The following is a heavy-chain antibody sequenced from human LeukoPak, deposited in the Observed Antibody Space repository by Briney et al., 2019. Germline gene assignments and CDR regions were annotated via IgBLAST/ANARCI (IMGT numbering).Heavy chain of an antibody. D-gene: IGHD3-3*01. V-gene: IGHV4-61*01. J-gene: IGHJ4*02. CDR1: GGSISSSSYY. CDR2: IYYSGST. Sequence: SETLSLTCTVSGGSISSSSYYWSWIRQPPGKGLEWIGYIYYSGSTNYNPSLKSRVTISVDTSKNQFSLKLSSVTAADTAVYYCARGPNYDFWSGYYIQEYYFDYWGQGTLVTVSS. CDR3: ARGPNYDFWSGYYIQEYYFDY.